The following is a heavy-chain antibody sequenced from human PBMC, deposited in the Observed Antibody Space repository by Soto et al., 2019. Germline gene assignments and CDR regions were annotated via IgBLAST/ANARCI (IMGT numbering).Heavy chain of an antibody. J-gene: IGHJ4*02. Sequence: QVQLVQSGAEVKKPGSSVKVSCKASGGTFSSYTISWVRQAPGQGLEWMGRIIPILGIANYAQKFQGRVTFTANKPTSTAYMERSSLSSEDTAVYYWARAPYVFLTVYYRVIDYWGQGTLVTVSS. CDR2: IIPILGIA. CDR1: GGTFSSYT. D-gene: IGHD3-9*01. CDR3: ARAPYVFLTVYYRVIDY. V-gene: IGHV1-69*02.